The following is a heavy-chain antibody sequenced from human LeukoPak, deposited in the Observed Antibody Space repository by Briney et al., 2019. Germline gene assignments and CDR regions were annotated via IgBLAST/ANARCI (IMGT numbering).Heavy chain of an antibody. CDR3: ARGGYCSNVVCYTSRSLDY. CDR2: ISGSGSTK. V-gene: IGHV3-11*01. Sequence: PGGSLRLSCVASGITFSDYYMNWIRQAQGKGLEWVSYISGSGSTKYYADSVKGRFIISRDNAKNSLYLQTNSLRAEDTAVYYCARGGYCSNVVCYTSRSLDYWGQGTLVTVSS. D-gene: IGHD2-8*01. CDR1: GITFSDYY. J-gene: IGHJ4*02.